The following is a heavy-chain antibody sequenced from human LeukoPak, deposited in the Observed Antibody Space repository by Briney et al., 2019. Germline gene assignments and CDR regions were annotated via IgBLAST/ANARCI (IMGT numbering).Heavy chain of an antibody. J-gene: IGHJ4*02. V-gene: IGHV1-2*02. CDR1: GYTISDYF. D-gene: IGHD5-12*01. CDR3: ASARYSGREPFDF. Sequence: GASVKVSCKASGYTISDYFMHWVRQAPGQGLEWMGWINPNTNGINYAQKFQGRVIMTRDTSINTAYMELRSLTSDDTAIYYCASARYSGREPFDFWGQGTLVTVST. CDR2: INPNTNGI.